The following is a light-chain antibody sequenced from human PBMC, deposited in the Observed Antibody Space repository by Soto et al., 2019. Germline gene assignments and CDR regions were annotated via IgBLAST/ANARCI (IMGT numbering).Light chain of an antibody. CDR1: QSVTTY. J-gene: IGKJ5*01. CDR2: DAS. Sequence: EIVLTQSPGTLSLSPGERAALSCRGSQSVTTYLAWYQQKPGQAPRLLIYDASNGATGIPARFSGSGSGTDFTLTISSLEPEDFAVYYCQQRSNWPPLISFGQGTRLEIK. CDR3: QQRSNWPPLIS. V-gene: IGKV3-11*01.